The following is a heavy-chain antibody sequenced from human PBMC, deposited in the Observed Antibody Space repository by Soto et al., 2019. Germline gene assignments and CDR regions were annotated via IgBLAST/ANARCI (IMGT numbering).Heavy chain of an antibody. D-gene: IGHD1-26*01. V-gene: IGHV3-33*01. J-gene: IGHJ6*02. Sequence: QVQLVESGGGVVQPGRSLRLSCAASGFTFSSYGMHWVRQAPGKGLEWVAVIWYDGSNKYYADSVKGRFTISRDNSKNTLYLQMNSLRAEDTAVYYCARDISGSYSTNYCMDVWGQGTTVTVSS. CDR2: IWYDGSNK. CDR1: GFTFSSYG. CDR3: ARDISGSYSTNYCMDV.